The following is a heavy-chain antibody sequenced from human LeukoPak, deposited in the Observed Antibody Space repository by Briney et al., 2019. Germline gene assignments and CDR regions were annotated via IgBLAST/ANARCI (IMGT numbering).Heavy chain of an antibody. CDR2: ISGSGGST. V-gene: IGHV3-23*01. CDR3: AKALGSGFGAH. Sequence: GGSLRLSCAASGFTFSSYAMSWARQAPGKGLEWVSSISGSGGSTYYADSVKGRFTISRDNSKNTLYLQMNSLRAEDTAVYYCAKALGSGFGAHWGQGTLATVSS. D-gene: IGHD3-10*01. J-gene: IGHJ4*02. CDR1: GFTFSSYA.